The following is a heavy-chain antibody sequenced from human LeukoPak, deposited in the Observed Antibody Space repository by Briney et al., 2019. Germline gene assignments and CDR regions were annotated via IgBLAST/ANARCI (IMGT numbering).Heavy chain of an antibody. CDR3: ARDGAIAAGENYYYYGMDV. CDR2: IYYSGST. Sequence: SETLSLTCTVSGGSISSYYWSWIRQPPGTGLEWIGYIYYSGSTNYNPSLKSRVSISVDTSKNQFSLKLSSVTAADTAVYYCARDGAIAAGENYYYYGMDVWGKGTTVTVSS. CDR1: GGSISSYY. J-gene: IGHJ6*04. V-gene: IGHV4-59*01. D-gene: IGHD6-25*01.